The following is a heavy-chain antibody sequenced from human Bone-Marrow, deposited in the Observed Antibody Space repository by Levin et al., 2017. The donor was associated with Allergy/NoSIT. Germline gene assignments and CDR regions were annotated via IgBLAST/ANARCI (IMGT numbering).Heavy chain of an antibody. Sequence: GESLKISCAASGFTFSDYYMSWIRQAPGKGLEWVSYISSSGSTIYYADSVKGRFTISRDNAKNSLYLQMNSLRAEDTAVYYCARAPRATVTPNDYWGQGTLVTVSS. CDR1: GFTFSDYY. D-gene: IGHD4-17*01. CDR2: ISSSGSTI. CDR3: ARAPRATVTPNDY. V-gene: IGHV3-11*01. J-gene: IGHJ4*02.